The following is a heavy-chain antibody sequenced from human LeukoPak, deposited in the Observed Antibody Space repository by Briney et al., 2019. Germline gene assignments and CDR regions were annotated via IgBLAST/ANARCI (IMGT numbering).Heavy chain of an antibody. J-gene: IGHJ4*02. V-gene: IGHV4-34*01. CDR3: ARDGDCSGGSCYSYYFDY. D-gene: IGHD2-15*01. CDR1: GGSFSGYY. CDR2: INHSGST. Sequence: SETLSLTCAVYGGSFSGYYWSWIRQPPGKGLEWIGEINHSGSTNYNPSLKSRVTISVDTSKNQFSLKLSSVTPEDTAVYYCARDGDCSGGSCYSYYFDYWGQGTLVTVSS.